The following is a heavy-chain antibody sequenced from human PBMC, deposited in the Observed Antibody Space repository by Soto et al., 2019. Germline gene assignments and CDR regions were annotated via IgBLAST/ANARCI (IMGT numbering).Heavy chain of an antibody. CDR1: GGSISSGDYY. V-gene: IGHV4-30-4*01. J-gene: IGHJ6*02. CDR2: IYYSGST. Sequence: PSETLSLTCTVSGGSISSGDYYWSWIRQPPGKGLEWIGYIYYSGSTYYNPSLKSRVTISVDTSKNQFSLKLSSVTAADTAVYYCAREAYCSSTSCYRSYYYGMDVWGQGTTVTVSS. CDR3: AREAYCSSTSCYRSYYYGMDV. D-gene: IGHD2-2*01.